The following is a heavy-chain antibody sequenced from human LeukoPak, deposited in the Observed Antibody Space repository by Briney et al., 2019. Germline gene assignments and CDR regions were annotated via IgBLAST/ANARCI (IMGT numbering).Heavy chain of an antibody. D-gene: IGHD2-21*02. J-gene: IGHJ4*02. Sequence: RGSLRLSCAASGFTVGNNYVTWVRQAPGKGLEWVSIIYSVGSTHYADSVKGRFTISRDNSKNTLYLQMNSLRAEDTAIYYCAGSLAYCGGDCRLGDYWGQGTLVTVS. V-gene: IGHV3-66*01. CDR3: AGSLAYCGGDCRLGDY. CDR2: IYSVGST. CDR1: GFTVGNNY.